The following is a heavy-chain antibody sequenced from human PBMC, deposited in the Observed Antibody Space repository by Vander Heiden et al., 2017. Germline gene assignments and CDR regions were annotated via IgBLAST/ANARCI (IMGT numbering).Heavy chain of an antibody. D-gene: IGHD3-10*01. Sequence: QVQLVESVGGLVKPGGSLRLSCAASGFPFSDYYMRWIRQVRGKGLEWVSYIRSSGSTIYYADSVKGRFTISRDNAKNSLYLQMNSLRAEDTAVYYCASGEDTMVRGATYDYWGQGTLVTVSS. CDR2: IRSSGSTI. CDR1: GFPFSDYY. J-gene: IGHJ4*02. CDR3: ASGEDTMVRGATYDY. V-gene: IGHV3-11*01.